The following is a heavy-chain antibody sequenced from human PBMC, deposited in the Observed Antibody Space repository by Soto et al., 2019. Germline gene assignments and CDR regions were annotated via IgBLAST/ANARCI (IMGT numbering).Heavy chain of an antibody. D-gene: IGHD3-10*01. CDR2: IYYSGST. Sequence: PSETLSLTCTVSGGSSSSYDWSWIRQPPGKGLEWIGYIYYSGSTNYNPSLKSRVTISVDTSKNQFSLKLNSMTAADTAVYYCARHNYGSGSTYFDYWGQGTLVTVSS. CDR1: GGSSSSYD. J-gene: IGHJ4*02. V-gene: IGHV4-59*08. CDR3: ARHNYGSGSTYFDY.